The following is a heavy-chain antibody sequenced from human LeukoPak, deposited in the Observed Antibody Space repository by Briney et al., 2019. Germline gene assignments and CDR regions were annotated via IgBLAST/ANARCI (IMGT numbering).Heavy chain of an antibody. CDR1: GYILTELS. D-gene: IGHD4-17*01. CDR2: FDPEDGET. CDR3: ATDQYGDYVYGMDV. V-gene: IGHV1-24*01. Sequence: ASVKVSCKVSGYILTELSMHWVRQAPGKGLEWMGGFDPEDGETIYAQKFQGRVTMTEDTSTDTAYMELSSLRSEDTAVYYCATDQYGDYVYGMDVWGQGTTVTVSS. J-gene: IGHJ6*02.